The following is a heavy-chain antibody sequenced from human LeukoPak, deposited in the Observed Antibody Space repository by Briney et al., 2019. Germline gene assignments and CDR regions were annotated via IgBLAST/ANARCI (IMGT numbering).Heavy chain of an antibody. CDR1: GGSFSGYY. Sequence: SETLSLTCAVYGGSFSGYYWGWICQPPGEGLEWIGEINHSGSTNYNPSLKSRVTISIDTSKSQFSLKLSSVTAADTAMYYCARAVTDEKTKIRPKPTMTRYYMDVWGKGTTVTVFS. J-gene: IGHJ6*03. D-gene: IGHD1-14*01. CDR3: ARAVTDEKTKIRPKPTMTRYYMDV. CDR2: INHSGST. V-gene: IGHV4-34*01.